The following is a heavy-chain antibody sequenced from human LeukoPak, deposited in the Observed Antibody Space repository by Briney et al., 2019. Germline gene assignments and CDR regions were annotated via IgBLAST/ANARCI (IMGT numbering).Heavy chain of an antibody. D-gene: IGHD5-24*01. CDR1: GYSFTSYW. CDR3: ARLTLESARAGGYKGLYY. CDR2: IYPGDSDT. J-gene: IGHJ4*02. Sequence: GESLKISCKGSGYSFTSYWIGWVRQMPGKGLEGMGIIYPGDSDTRYSPSFQGQVTISADKSISTAYLQWSSLRASDTAMYYCARLTLESARAGGYKGLYYWGQGTLVTVSS. V-gene: IGHV5-51*01.